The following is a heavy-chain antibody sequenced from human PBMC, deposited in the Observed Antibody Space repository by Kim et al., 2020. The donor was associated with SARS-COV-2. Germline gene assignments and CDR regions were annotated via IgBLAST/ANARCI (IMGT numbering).Heavy chain of an antibody. V-gene: IGHV3-23*01. CDR3: ADDIVGYYGMDV. J-gene: IGHJ6*02. D-gene: IGHD2-15*01. Sequence: YLSDSVTCRFTISSDNSKNSLYLQMNSLRAEDTAVYYCADDIVGYYGMDVWGQGTTVTVSS.